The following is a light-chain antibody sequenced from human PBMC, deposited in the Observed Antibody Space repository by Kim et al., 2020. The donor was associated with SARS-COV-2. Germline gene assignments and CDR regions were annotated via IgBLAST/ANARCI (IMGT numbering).Light chain of an antibody. Sequence: LSPGERATLSCRASQSVSGNCLAWYQQKPGQAPRLLIYGTSTRATGIADRFSGSGSGTDFTLTISRLEPEDFAVYYCQQYVSSTGTFGQGTKLEI. CDR3: QQYVSSTGT. CDR1: QSVSGNC. J-gene: IGKJ2*01. CDR2: GTS. V-gene: IGKV3-20*01.